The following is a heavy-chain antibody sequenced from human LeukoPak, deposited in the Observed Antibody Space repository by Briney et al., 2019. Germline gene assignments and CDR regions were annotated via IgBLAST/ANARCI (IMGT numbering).Heavy chain of an antibody. CDR3: ARDRRDGYKYLAH. J-gene: IGHJ4*02. CDR2: ISKSGDSI. D-gene: IGHD5-24*01. CDR1: GFTFSSYA. V-gene: IGHV3-21*01. Sequence: PGGSLRLSCAASGFTFSSYAMSWVRQAPGKGLEWISSISKSGDSIYYADSVKGRFTISRDNAKKSLYLQMNSLRGEDTAVYYCARDRRDGYKYLAHWGQGTRVTVSS.